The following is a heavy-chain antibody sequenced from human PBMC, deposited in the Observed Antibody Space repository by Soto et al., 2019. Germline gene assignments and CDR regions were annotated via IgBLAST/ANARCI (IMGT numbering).Heavy chain of an antibody. J-gene: IGHJ4*02. CDR1: GGTFSRYA. Sequence: QVQLVQSGAEVKKPGSSVKVSCKASGGTFSRYAISWVRQAPGQGLEWMGGIIPIFGTANYAQKFQGRVTITADDSTRTAYMELSNLRSEDTDVCYCARARDIVGATMWGRGTLVTVSS. CDR2: IIPIFGTA. V-gene: IGHV1-69*01. D-gene: IGHD1-26*01. CDR3: ARARDIVGATM.